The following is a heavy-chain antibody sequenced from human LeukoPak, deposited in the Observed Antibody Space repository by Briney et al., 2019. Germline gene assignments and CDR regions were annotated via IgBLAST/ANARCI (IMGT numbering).Heavy chain of an antibody. V-gene: IGHV3-30*02. J-gene: IGHJ4*02. CDR1: GFTFSSYG. D-gene: IGHD3-22*01. Sequence: GGSLRLSCAASGFTFSSYGMHWVRQAPGKGLEWVAFIRYDGSNKYYADSVKGRFTISRDNSKNTLYLQMNSLRAEDTAVYYCAKTSPSYDSSGYFHLSIDCWGQGTLVTVSP. CDR3: AKTSPSYDSSGYFHLSIDC. CDR2: IRYDGSNK.